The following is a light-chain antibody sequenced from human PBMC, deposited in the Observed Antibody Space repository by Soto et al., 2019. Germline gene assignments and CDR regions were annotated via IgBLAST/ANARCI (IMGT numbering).Light chain of an antibody. CDR2: KAS. Sequence: DIQMTQSPSTLSASVGDRVTITCRASQSISSWLAWYQQKPGKAPKLLIYKASSLESGVTSRFSGSGSGTEFALTISSLQPDDFATYYCQQYYSYSRTFGQGTKVDIK. V-gene: IGKV1-5*03. CDR3: QQYYSYSRT. CDR1: QSISSW. J-gene: IGKJ1*01.